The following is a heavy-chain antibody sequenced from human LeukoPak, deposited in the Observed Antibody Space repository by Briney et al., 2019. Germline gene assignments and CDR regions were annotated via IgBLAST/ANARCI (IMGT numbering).Heavy chain of an antibody. V-gene: IGHV3-30-3*01. CDR3: ARGYYSSSSYLDY. CDR1: GFTFSSYA. CDR2: ISYDGSSK. D-gene: IGHD6-13*01. Sequence: PGRSLRLSCAASGFTFSSYAMHWVRQAPGKGLEWVAVISYDGSSKYYADSVKGRFTISRDNSKNTLYLQMNSLRAEDTAVYYCARGYYSSSSYLDYWGQGTLVTVSS. J-gene: IGHJ4*02.